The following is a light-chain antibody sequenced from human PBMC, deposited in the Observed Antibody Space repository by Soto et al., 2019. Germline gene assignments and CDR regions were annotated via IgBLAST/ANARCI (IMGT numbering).Light chain of an antibody. V-gene: IGLV2-14*01. J-gene: IGLJ1*01. Sequence: QSALAQPASVSGSPGQSITISCTGTSSDVGGYNYVSWYQQHPGKAPKLMIYEVSNRPSGVSNRFSGSKSGNTASLTISGLQAEDEADYYCSSYTSSSPYLFGNGTKVTV. CDR1: SSDVGGYNY. CDR3: SSYTSSSPYL. CDR2: EVS.